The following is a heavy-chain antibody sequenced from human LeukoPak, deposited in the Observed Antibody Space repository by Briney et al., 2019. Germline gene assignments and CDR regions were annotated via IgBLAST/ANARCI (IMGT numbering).Heavy chain of an antibody. D-gene: IGHD1-26*01. CDR3: ATGYSGSPYDY. CDR2: IYVTGST. V-gene: IGHV4-4*07. J-gene: IGHJ4*02. Sequence: PTETLSLTCTVSGASISSYYWSWIRQPAGKALEWIGRIYVTGSTTYNPSLESRVTMSLDTSKNHFSLKLRSVTAADTAVYYCATGYSGSPYDYWGQGTLVTVSS. CDR1: GASISSYY.